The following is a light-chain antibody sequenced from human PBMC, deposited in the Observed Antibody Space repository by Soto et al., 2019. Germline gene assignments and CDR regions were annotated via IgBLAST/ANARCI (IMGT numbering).Light chain of an antibody. Sequence: QSVLTKPASVSGSPGQSITISCTGTSSDVGGYNSVSWYRQDPGKAPKLMIYDVTHRPSGVSNRFFGSKSGNTASLTISGRQAEDEADYYCSSFTSSLTYVFGTGTKVTVL. J-gene: IGLJ1*01. V-gene: IGLV2-14*01. CDR1: SSDVGGYNS. CDR2: DVT. CDR3: SSFTSSLTYV.